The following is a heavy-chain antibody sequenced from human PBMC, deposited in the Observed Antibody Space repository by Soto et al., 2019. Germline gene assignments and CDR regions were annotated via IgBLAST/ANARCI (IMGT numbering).Heavy chain of an antibody. J-gene: IGHJ5*02. CDR3: ARVPVAVAGTNWFDP. CDR2: ISAYNGNT. CDR1: AYTFTSYG. D-gene: IGHD6-19*01. V-gene: IGHV1-18*01. Sequence: VKVSWHDSAYTFTSYGISWVRQAPGQGLEWMGWISAYNGNTNYAQKLQGRVTMTTDTSTSTAYMELRSLRSDDTAVYYCARVPVAVAGTNWFDPWGQGTLVTVSS.